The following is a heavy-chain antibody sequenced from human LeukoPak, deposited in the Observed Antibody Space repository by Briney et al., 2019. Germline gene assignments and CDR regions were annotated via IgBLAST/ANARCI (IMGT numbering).Heavy chain of an antibody. V-gene: IGHV4-34*01. D-gene: IGHD1-1*01. CDR1: GGSFSGYY. CDR3: ARRRRGTTARIDY. CDR2: IYYSGST. J-gene: IGHJ4*02. Sequence: SETLSLTCAVYGGSFSGYYWSWIRQPPGKGLEWIGTIYYSGSTYYNPSLKSRVTISVDTSKNQFSLKLSSVTAADTAVYYCARRRRGTTARIDYWGQGTLVTVSS.